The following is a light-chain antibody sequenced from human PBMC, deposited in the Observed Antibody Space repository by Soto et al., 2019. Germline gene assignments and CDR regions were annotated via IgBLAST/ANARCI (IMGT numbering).Light chain of an antibody. CDR1: QSVRSN. V-gene: IGKV3-15*01. CDR3: QQYYDWPT. CDR2: DAS. J-gene: IGKJ1*01. Sequence: ETVMTQSPATLSVSPGEIATLSCRASQSVRSNLAWYQQKPGQPPRLLIYDASTSATRTPSRFSGSGSGTEFTLTISSLQSEDLAVYFCQQYYDWPTFGQGTKVDI.